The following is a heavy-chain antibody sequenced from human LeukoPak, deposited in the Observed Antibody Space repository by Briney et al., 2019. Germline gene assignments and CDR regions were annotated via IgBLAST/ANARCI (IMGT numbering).Heavy chain of an antibody. Sequence: PSETLSLTCTVSGGSISTYYWTWIRQPPGKGLEWIGRIYTSGSTNYNPSLKSRVTISVDTSKNQFSLKLSSVTAADTAVYYCARDVQQLVETGYYYYYMDVWGKGTTVTVSS. CDR3: ARDVQQLVETGYYYYYMDV. J-gene: IGHJ6*03. V-gene: IGHV4-4*08. D-gene: IGHD6-6*01. CDR2: IYTSGST. CDR1: GGSISTYY.